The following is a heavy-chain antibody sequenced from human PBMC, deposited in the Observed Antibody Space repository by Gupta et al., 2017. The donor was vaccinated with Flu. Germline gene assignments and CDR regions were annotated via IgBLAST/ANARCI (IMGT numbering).Heavy chain of an antibody. V-gene: IGHV1-2*06. D-gene: IGHD3-22*01. CDR3: ARGGRDDESGSYYSIDY. Sequence: QVQLVQSGAEVKRPGASVKVSCKASGYIFTGYYIHWVRQAPGQGLEWMGRINPSSGGTNYAQNCQGRVTMTRETSIRTACMELSRLRSDETAVDYCARGGRDDESGSYYSIDYGGQGTLVTVSS. CDR1: GYIFTGYY. J-gene: IGHJ4*02. CDR2: INPSSGGT.